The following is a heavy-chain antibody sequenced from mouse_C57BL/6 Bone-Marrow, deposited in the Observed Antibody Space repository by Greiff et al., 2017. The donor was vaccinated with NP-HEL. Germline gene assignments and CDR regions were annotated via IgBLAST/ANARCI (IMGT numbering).Heavy chain of an antibody. V-gene: IGHV7-3*01. Sequence: EVKLMESGGGLVQPGGSLSLSCAASGFTFTDYYMSWVRQPPGKALEWLGFIRNKANGYTTEYSASVKGRFTISRGNSQSILYLQMNALRAEDSATDYCAREILLLLRPYWYFDVWGTGTTVTVSS. CDR1: GFTFTDYY. CDR2: IRNKANGYTT. CDR3: AREILLLLRPYWYFDV. D-gene: IGHD1-1*01. J-gene: IGHJ1*03.